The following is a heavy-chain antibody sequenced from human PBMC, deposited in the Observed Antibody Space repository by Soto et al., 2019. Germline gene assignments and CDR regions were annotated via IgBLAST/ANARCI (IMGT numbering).Heavy chain of an antibody. Sequence: QVQLVESGGGVVQPGRSLRLSCAASGFTFSSYAMHWVRQAPGKGLEWVAVISYDGSNKYYADSVKGRFTISRDNSKNTLYLQMNSLRAEDTAVYYCARAGLGYCSGGSCYPRYWVPGTLVTVSS. CDR1: GFTFSSYA. CDR2: ISYDGSNK. D-gene: IGHD2-15*01. V-gene: IGHV3-30-3*01. J-gene: IGHJ4*02. CDR3: ARAGLGYCSGGSCYPRY.